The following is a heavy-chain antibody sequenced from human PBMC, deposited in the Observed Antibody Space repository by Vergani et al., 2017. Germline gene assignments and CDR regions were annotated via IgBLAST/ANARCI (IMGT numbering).Heavy chain of an antibody. CDR3: ARDGAYSGSYYEWGSSWFDP. CDR2: ISGSGGST. Sequence: EVQLLESGGGLVQPGGSLRLSCAASGFTFSSYAMSWVRQAPGKGLEWVSAISGSGGSTYYADSVKGRFTISRDNSKNTLYLQMNSLRAEDTAVYYCARDGAYSGSYYEWGSSWFDPWGQGTLVTVSS. D-gene: IGHD1-26*01. CDR1: GFTFSSYA. J-gene: IGHJ5*02. V-gene: IGHV3-23*01.